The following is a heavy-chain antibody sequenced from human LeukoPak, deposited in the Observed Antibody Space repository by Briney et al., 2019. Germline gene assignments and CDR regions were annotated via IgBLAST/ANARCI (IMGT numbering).Heavy chain of an antibody. D-gene: IGHD3-10*01. CDR1: GGSFSGYY. Sequence: SETLPLTCAVYGGSFSGYYWSWIRQPPGKGLEWIGEINHSGSTNYNPSLKSRVTISVDTSKNQFSLKLSSVTAADTAVYYCARITGFGELSYFDYWGQGTLVTVSS. J-gene: IGHJ4*02. CDR3: ARITGFGELSYFDY. V-gene: IGHV4-34*01. CDR2: INHSGST.